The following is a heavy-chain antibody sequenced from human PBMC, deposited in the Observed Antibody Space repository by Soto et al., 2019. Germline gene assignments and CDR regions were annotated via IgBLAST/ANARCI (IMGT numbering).Heavy chain of an antibody. D-gene: IGHD2-21*01. Sequence: EVQLLESGGGVVQPGGSLRLSCAASGFTFRNFVMSWVRQAPGKGLEWVSAIRATGGQTFYADSVKGRFTISRDNSKNMLYLQIDSLRDEDTALYFCAQDRGWGVVSPSHDSLGQGTLVTVSS. CDR1: GFTFRNFV. CDR2: IRATGGQT. V-gene: IGHV3-23*01. J-gene: IGHJ4*02. CDR3: AQDRGWGVVSPSHDS.